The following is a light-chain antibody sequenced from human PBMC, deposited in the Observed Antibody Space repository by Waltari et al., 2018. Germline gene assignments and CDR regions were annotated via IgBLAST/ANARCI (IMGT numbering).Light chain of an antibody. V-gene: IGKV4-1*01. J-gene: IGKJ4*01. Sequence: DIVMTQSPASLAVSLGERATINCKSSQSVLYSSNNKNYGAWYQQKPGQPPKLLVYRASSRSSVVPDRFSGSGSGTDFSLTISSLQAEDVAVYCCQQFYSLPVTFGGGTNVEIK. CDR3: QQFYSLPVT. CDR2: RAS. CDR1: QSVLYSSNNKNY.